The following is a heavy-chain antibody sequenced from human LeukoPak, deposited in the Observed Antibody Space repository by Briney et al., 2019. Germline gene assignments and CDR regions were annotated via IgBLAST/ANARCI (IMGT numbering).Heavy chain of an antibody. D-gene: IGHD6-13*01. CDR2: IYHSGNT. Sequence: PSETLSLTCTVSGGSISSSNYYWGWIRQPPGKGLEWIGNIYHSGNTYYNPSLKSRVTISVDTSKNQFSLKLTSVTAADTAVYYCARGRTGSWYGDYFDYWGQGTLVTVSS. CDR1: GGSISSSNYY. CDR3: ARGRTGSWYGDYFDY. J-gene: IGHJ4*02. V-gene: IGHV4-39*07.